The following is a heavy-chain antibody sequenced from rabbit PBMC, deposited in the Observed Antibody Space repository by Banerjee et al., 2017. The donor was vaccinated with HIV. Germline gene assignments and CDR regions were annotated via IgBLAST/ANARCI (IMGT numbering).Heavy chain of an antibody. Sequence: QEQLVESGGGLVKPEGSLTLSCTASGFSFSNKAVMCWVRQAPGKGLEWIACINAVTGKAVYASWAKGRFTFSKTSSTTVTLQMTSLTAADTATYFCARDYVRNSDYTFSLRGPGTLVTVS. CDR3: ARDYVRNSDYTFSL. CDR2: INAVTGKA. J-gene: IGHJ4*01. V-gene: IGHV1S45*01. D-gene: IGHD8-1*01. CDR1: GFSFSNKAV.